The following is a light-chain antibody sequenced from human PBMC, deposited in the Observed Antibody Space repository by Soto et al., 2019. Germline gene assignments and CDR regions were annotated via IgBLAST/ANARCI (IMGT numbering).Light chain of an antibody. CDR1: NIGSKS. CDR3: QVWDSSSDLVV. J-gene: IGLJ2*01. CDR2: YDS. V-gene: IGLV3-21*04. Sequence: SYELTQPPSVSVAPGKTARFTCGGNNIGSKSVHWYQQKPGQAPVLVIYYDSDRPSGIPERFSGSNSGNTATLTISRVEAGDEADYYCQVWDSSSDLVVFGGGTKLTVL.